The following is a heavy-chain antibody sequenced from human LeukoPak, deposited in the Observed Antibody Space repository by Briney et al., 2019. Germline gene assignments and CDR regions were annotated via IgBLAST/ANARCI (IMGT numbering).Heavy chain of an antibody. V-gene: IGHV3-9*01. D-gene: IGHD6-25*01. Sequence: GRSLRLSCAASGFTFDDYAMHWVRQAPGKGLEWVSGISWNSGSIGYADSVKGRFTISRDNAKNSLYLQMNSLRAEDTALYYCAKSGFGYYYYGMDVWGQGPRSPSP. CDR1: GFTFDDYA. CDR2: ISWNSGSI. CDR3: AKSGFGYYYYGMDV. J-gene: IGHJ6*02.